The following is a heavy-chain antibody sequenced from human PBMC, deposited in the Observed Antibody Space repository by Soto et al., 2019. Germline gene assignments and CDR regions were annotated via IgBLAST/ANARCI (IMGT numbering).Heavy chain of an antibody. CDR1: GFTFSSYG. CDR2: IWYDGSNK. D-gene: IGHD6-13*01. V-gene: IGHV3-33*01. Sequence: VQLVESGGGVVQPGRSLRLSCAASGFTFSSYGMHWVRQAPGKGLEWVAVIWYDGSNKYYADSVKGRFTISRDNSKNTLYLQMNSLRAEDTAVYYCARDRKQQLVQAAWYFDLWGRGTLVTVSS. CDR3: ARDRKQQLVQAAWYFDL. J-gene: IGHJ2*01.